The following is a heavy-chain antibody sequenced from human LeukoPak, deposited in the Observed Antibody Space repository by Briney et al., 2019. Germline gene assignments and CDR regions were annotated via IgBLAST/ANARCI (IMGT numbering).Heavy chain of an antibody. J-gene: IGHJ4*02. CDR1: GFTFSSYW. CDR2: IDSSGGYM. Sequence: GGSLRLSCAASGFTFSSYWMGWARQAPGKGLEWVSSIDSSGGYMFYADSVKGRFIISRDNAKDSLYLQMNSLRVEDTAVHYCLRGDRRDYWGQGTLVTVSS. V-gene: IGHV3-21*06. CDR3: LRGDRRDY.